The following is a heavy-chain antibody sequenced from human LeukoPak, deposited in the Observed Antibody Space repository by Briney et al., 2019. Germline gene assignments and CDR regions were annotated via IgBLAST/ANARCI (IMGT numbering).Heavy chain of an antibody. D-gene: IGHD6-6*01. CDR1: GFTFGDYA. V-gene: IGHV3-49*04. Sequence: PGGSLRLSCTASGFTFGDYATSWVRQAPGKGLEWVGFIRSKAYGGTTEYAASVKGRFTISRDDSKSIAYLQMNSLKTEDTAVYYCTRAGGSSSPLDYWGQGTLVTVSS. J-gene: IGHJ4*02. CDR3: TRAGGSSSPLDY. CDR2: IRSKAYGGTT.